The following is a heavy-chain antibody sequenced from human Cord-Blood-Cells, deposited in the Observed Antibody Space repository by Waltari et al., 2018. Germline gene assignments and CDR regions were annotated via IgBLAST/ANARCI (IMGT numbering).Heavy chain of an antibody. V-gene: IGHV4-59*01. CDR3: ARDRGTYYDFWSGYYRGGEIDY. Sequence: QVQLQESGPGLVKPSETLSLTCTVSGGSISSYYWSWIRQPPGKGLEWIGYIYYSGSTNYNPSLKSRVTISVDTAKNPFSLKLSSVTAADTAVYYCARDRGTYYDFWSGYYRGGEIDYWGQGTLVTVSS. CDR1: GGSISSYY. CDR2: IYYSGST. J-gene: IGHJ4*02. D-gene: IGHD3-3*01.